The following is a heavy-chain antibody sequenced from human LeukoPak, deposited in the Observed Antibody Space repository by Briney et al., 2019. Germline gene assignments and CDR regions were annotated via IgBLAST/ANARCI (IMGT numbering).Heavy chain of an antibody. CDR2: IRYDGSNK. CDR1: GFTFSSYG. V-gene: IGHV3-30*02. CDR3: ANGGSYYAYY. J-gene: IGHJ4*02. Sequence: PGRSLRLSCAASGFTFSSYGMHWVRQAPGKGLEWVAFIRYDGSNKYYADSVKGRFTISRDNSKNTLYLQMNSLRAEDTAVYYCANGGSYYAYYWGQGTLVTVSS. D-gene: IGHD1-26*01.